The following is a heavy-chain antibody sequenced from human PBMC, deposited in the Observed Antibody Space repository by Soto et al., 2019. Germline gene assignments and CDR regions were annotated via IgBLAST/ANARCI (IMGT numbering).Heavy chain of an antibody. CDR1: GGSISSYY. CDR3: ASVYGSGSYFGYGYFNY. J-gene: IGHJ4*02. V-gene: IGHV4-59*08. Sequence: SETLSLTCTVSGGSISSYYWSWIRQPPGKGLEWIGYIYYSGSTNYNPSLKSRVTISVDTSKNQFSLKLSSVTAADTAVYYCASVYGSGSYFGYGYFNYWGQGTLVTVSS. CDR2: IYYSGST. D-gene: IGHD3-10*01.